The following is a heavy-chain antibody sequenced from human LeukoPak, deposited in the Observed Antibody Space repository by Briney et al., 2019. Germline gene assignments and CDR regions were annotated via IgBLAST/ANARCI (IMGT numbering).Heavy chain of an antibody. CDR2: IYSDNT. J-gene: IGHJ4*02. CDR3: ARRAGAYSHPYDY. CDR1: GFFVSNNS. Sequence: GGSLRLSCAASGFFVSNNSMSWVRQAPGKGLEWVSFIYSDNTHYSDSVKGRFTISRDNSKNTLYLQMNSLRAEDTAVYYCARRAGAYSHPYDYWGQGTLVTVSS. V-gene: IGHV3-53*01. D-gene: IGHD4/OR15-4a*01.